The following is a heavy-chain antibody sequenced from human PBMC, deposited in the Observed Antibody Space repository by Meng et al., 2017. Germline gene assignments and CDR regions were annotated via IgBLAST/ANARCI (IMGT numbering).Heavy chain of an antibody. CDR1: GDSVTVGSLY. J-gene: IGHJ4*02. V-gene: IGHV4-61*01. CDR3: ARTRGDYYFDY. Sequence: VPLQEPRPGLVRPSEALSLPCTVSGDSVTVGSLYWSWIRQPPGKGLEWIGYIDYGGRTSYNPSLRSRVTISVDTSNNQFSLKLSSVTAADTAVFYCARTRGDYYFDYWGQGTLVTVSS. CDR2: IDYGGRT. D-gene: IGHD3-16*01.